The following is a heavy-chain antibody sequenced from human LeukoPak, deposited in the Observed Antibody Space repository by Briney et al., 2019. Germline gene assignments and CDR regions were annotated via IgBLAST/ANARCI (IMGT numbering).Heavy chain of an antibody. CDR2: IYYSGST. CDR3: ARHQLGELEY. Sequence: SETLSLTCTVSGGSISSYYWSWIRQPPGKGLEWIGYIYYSGSTNYNPSLKSRVTISVDTSKNQFSLKLSSVTAADTAVYYCARHQLGELEYWGQGTLVTVSS. J-gene: IGHJ4*02. CDR1: GGSISSYY. D-gene: IGHD3-16*01. V-gene: IGHV4-59*08.